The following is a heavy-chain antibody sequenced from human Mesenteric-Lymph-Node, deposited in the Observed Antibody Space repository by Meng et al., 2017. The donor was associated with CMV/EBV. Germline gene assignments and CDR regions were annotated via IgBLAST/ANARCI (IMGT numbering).Heavy chain of an antibody. V-gene: IGHV4-30-4*08. J-gene: IGHJ5*02. CDR1: GGSISSTDYY. CDR2: IYYSGRT. D-gene: IGHD4-11*01. Sequence: SETLSLTCTVSGGSISSTDYYWSWIRQPPEKGLEWIGYIYYSGRTYYNPSLKSRLTISLDTSRNQFSLELSSVTAADTAVYYCARAPSQSAWLDPWGQGTLVTVSS. CDR3: ARAPSQSAWLDP.